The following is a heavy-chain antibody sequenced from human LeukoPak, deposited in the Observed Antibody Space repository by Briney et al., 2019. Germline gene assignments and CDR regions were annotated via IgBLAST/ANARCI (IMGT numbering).Heavy chain of an antibody. CDR3: ARRSGYSSTSCRYDY. Sequence: SETLSLTCAVYGGSLSGYYWSWIRQPPGKGLEWIGEINHSGSTNYNPSLKSRVTISVDTSKNQFSLKLSSVTAADTAVYYCARRSGYSSTSCRYDYWGQGTLVTVSS. CDR2: INHSGST. D-gene: IGHD2-2*01. J-gene: IGHJ4*02. CDR1: GGSLSGYY. V-gene: IGHV4-34*01.